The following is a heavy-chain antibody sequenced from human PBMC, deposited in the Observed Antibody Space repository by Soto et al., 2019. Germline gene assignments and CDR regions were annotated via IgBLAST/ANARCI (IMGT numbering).Heavy chain of an antibody. CDR2: ISWNSDKR. CDR3: AKGVRRTSTEMDV. CDR1: GFSLDDYS. Sequence: EVQLGESGGDLVQPGASLRLSCAGFGFSLDDYSMHWVRQAPGKGLEWVSGISWNSDKRGFAASVRGRFTVSKDSAKNSLYLQMNSLRLEDTALYYCAKGVRRTSTEMDVWGQGTSVIVSS. V-gene: IGHV3-9*01. J-gene: IGHJ6*02. D-gene: IGHD3-10*01.